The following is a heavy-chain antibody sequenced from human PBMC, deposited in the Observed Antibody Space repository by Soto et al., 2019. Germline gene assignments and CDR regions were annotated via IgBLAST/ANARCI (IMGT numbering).Heavy chain of an antibody. CDR3: AGGDYYHSSGYYFYYYTMDV. V-gene: IGHV4-39*01. D-gene: IGHD3-22*01. CDR2: VYYGGST. CDR1: GGSIIISSYY. Sequence: SETLSLTCTVSGGSIIISSYYWGWIRQPPGKGLEWIGNVYYGGSTYYNPSLKSRVTISVETSKSQFSLKLSSVTAADTAVYYCAGGDYYHSSGYYFYYYTMDVWGQGTTVTVSS. J-gene: IGHJ6*02.